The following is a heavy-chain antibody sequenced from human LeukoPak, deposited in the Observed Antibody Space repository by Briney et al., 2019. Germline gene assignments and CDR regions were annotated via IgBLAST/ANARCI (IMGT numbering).Heavy chain of an antibody. D-gene: IGHD5-18*01. J-gene: IGHJ4*02. CDR1: RYTFTGYY. V-gene: IGHV1-2*02. CDR3: ARGTGEGYAYGRYYFDY. CDR2: INPNSGVT. Sequence: ASVKVSCKASRYTFTGYYMHWVRQAPGQGLEWMGWINPNSGVTDYAQNFQGRVTMTRDTSISTAYVELSRLRSDDTAVYYCARGTGEGYAYGRYYFDYWGQGTLVTVSS.